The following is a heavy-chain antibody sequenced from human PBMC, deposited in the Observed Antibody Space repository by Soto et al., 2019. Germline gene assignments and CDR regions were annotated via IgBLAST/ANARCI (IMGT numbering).Heavy chain of an antibody. V-gene: IGHV4-31*02. CDR1: GGSITTGGRY. CDR3: AQALVFTGGDGFDI. CDR2: IYYSGNT. J-gene: IGHJ3*02. D-gene: IGHD1-1*01. Sequence: QVRLQEWGPGLVKPSQTLSLKCSVSGGSITTGGRYWSWIRQLPGKGLEWIGDIYYSGNTYYNACLKSRVTTSVEAAKNQFSLKLSSVTAADTAVYYCAQALVFTGGDGFDIWGQGRLVTVSS.